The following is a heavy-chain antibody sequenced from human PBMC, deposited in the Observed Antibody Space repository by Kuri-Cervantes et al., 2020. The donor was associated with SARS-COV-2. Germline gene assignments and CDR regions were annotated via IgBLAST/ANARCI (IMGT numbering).Heavy chain of an antibody. Sequence: GGSLRLSCKGSGYSFTSYWIGWVRQMPGKGLEWMGIIYPGDSDTRYSPSFQGQVTISADKSISTAYLQWSSLKASDTAMYYCARLIVVVAATGSDAFDIWGQGTMVTVSS. D-gene: IGHD2-15*01. CDR3: ARLIVVVAATGSDAFDI. CDR1: GYSFTSYW. V-gene: IGHV5-51*01. CDR2: IYPGDSDT. J-gene: IGHJ3*02.